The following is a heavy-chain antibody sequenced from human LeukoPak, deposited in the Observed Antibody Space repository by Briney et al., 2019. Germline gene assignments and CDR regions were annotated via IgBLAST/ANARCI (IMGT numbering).Heavy chain of an antibody. CDR3: ARAYWYGSGSYYPPDF. J-gene: IGHJ4*02. CDR1: GYTFTGYC. V-gene: IGHV1-2*02. CDR2: INPNSGGT. D-gene: IGHD3-10*01. Sequence: ASVRVSCKASGYTFTGYCLYWMRQAPGQGLEWMAWINPNSGGTNYAQKFQGRVTVTRDTSISTAYMELGSLGSDDTAIYYCARAYWYGSGSYYPPDFWGQGTLVTVSS.